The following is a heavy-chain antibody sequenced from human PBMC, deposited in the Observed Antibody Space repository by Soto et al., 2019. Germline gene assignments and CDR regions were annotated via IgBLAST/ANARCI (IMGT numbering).Heavy chain of an antibody. CDR1: GFTFSSYA. CDR2: ISGGGGST. D-gene: IGHD3-16*01. J-gene: IGHJ4*02. V-gene: IGHV3-23*01. Sequence: GGSLRLSCAASGFTFSSYAMSWVRQAPGKGLEWVSAISGGGGSTYYADSVKGRFTISRDNAKNTMYLQMNNLGAEDTAVYYCARVGVGHYEFDYWGQGTLVTVSS. CDR3: ARVGVGHYEFDY.